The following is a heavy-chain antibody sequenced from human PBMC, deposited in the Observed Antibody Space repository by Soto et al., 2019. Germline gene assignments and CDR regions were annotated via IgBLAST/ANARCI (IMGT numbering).Heavy chain of an antibody. CDR3: AHLTILLPATIEVFDY. CDR1: GFSLSTSGVA. J-gene: IGHJ4*02. CDR2: LYWNDDK. D-gene: IGHD2-2*01. Sequence: GSGPTLVNPTQTLTLTCTFSGFSLSTSGVAVVWIRQPPGKALEWLALLYWNDDKRYTPSLKSRLTITKDTSKNQVVLKMTNMDPVDTATYYCAHLTILLPATIEVFDYWGQGNLVTVSS. V-gene: IGHV2-5*01.